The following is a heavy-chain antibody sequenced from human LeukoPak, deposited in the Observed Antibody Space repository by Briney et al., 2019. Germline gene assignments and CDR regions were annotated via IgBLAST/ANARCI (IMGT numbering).Heavy chain of an antibody. Sequence: SETLSLTCAVYGGSFSGYYWSWIRQPPGKGLEWIGEINHSGSTNYNPSLESRVTISVDTSKNQFSLKLSSVTAADTAVYYCARSGRVLRFLEWLFDDYWGQGTLVTVSS. J-gene: IGHJ4*02. V-gene: IGHV4-34*01. CDR2: INHSGST. D-gene: IGHD3-3*01. CDR1: GGSFSGYY. CDR3: ARSGRVLRFLEWLFDDY.